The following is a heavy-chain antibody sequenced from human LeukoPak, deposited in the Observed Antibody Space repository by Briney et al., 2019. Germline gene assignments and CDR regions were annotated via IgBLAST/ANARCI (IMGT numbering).Heavy chain of an antibody. CDR1: GGSFSGYY. J-gene: IGHJ6*03. D-gene: IGHD3-10*01. V-gene: IGHV4-34*01. CDR2: INHSGST. CDR3: AIGLGVIWGGYYYYYMDV. Sequence: PSETLSLTCAVYGGSFSGYYWSWIRQPPGKGLEWMGVINHSGSTNYNAYLKSRVTISVVTSKNQFSLKLSSVDAADTAVYYCAIGLGVIWGGYYYYYMDVWGKGTTVTVSS.